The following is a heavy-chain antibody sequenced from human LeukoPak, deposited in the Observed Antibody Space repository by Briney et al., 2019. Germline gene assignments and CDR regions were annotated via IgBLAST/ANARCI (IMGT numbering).Heavy chain of an antibody. Sequence: AGGSLRLSCAGSGFTFSNYAMNWVRQAPGKGLEWVSSISESRGTRDYADSVKGRFAISRDNSKNTLYLQMNSLRVEDTAVYYCAKSGLNRFDYWGQGTLVTVSS. CDR2: ISESRGTR. CDR3: AKSGLNRFDY. V-gene: IGHV3-23*01. J-gene: IGHJ4*02. D-gene: IGHD2-15*01. CDR1: GFTFSNYA.